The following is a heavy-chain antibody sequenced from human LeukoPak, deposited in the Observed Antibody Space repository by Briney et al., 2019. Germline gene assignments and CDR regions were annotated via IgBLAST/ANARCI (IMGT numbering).Heavy chain of an antibody. CDR3: ARGGRRYCSGGSCYSTSY. J-gene: IGHJ4*02. D-gene: IGHD2-15*01. CDR1: GFTFSSYA. CDR2: ISYDGSNK. Sequence: GGSLRLSCAASGFTFSSYAMHWVRQAPGKGLEWVAVISYDGSNKYYADSVKGRFTISRDNSKNTLYLQMNSLRAEDTAVYYCARGGRRYCSGGSCYSTSYWGQGTLVTVSS. V-gene: IGHV3-30*04.